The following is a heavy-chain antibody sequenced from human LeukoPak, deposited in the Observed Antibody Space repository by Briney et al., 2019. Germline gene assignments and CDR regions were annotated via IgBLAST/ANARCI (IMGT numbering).Heavy chain of an antibody. Sequence: SQTLSLTCTVSGGSISSGDYYWSWIRQPPGKGLEWIGYIYYSGSTYYNPSLKSRVTISVDTSKHQFSLKLSSVTAADTAVYYCARGTYGYYYGSGSPDYWGQGTLVTVSS. J-gene: IGHJ4*02. V-gene: IGHV4-30-4*08. D-gene: IGHD3-10*01. CDR2: IYYSGST. CDR1: GGSISSGDYY. CDR3: ARGTYGYYYGSGSPDY.